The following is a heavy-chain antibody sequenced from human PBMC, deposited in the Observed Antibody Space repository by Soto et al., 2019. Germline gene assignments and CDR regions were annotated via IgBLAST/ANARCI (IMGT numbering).Heavy chain of an antibody. Sequence: PGGSLRLSCGASGFAFSSYEMNWVRQAPGKGLEWVSYISSSGTTMYYAGSVQGRFTISRDNAKNSLYLQMSSLRAEDTAIYYCARSDVWTGYYALDYWGQGALVTVSS. V-gene: IGHV3-48*03. J-gene: IGHJ4*02. CDR1: GFAFSSYE. CDR2: ISSSGTTM. CDR3: ARSDVWTGYYALDY. D-gene: IGHD3-3*01.